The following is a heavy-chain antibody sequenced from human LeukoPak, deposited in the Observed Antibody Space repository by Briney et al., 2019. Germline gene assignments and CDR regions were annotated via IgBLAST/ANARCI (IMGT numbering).Heavy chain of an antibody. J-gene: IGHJ3*02. Sequence: GGSLRLSCAASGFTFSSYAMSWVRQAPGRGLEWVSAISGSGGSTYYADSVKGRFTISRDNAKNSLYLQMNSLRAEDTAVYYCARDSSAHDAFDIWGQGTMVTVSS. V-gene: IGHV3-23*01. CDR3: ARDSSAHDAFDI. D-gene: IGHD3-3*01. CDR2: ISGSGGST. CDR1: GFTFSSYA.